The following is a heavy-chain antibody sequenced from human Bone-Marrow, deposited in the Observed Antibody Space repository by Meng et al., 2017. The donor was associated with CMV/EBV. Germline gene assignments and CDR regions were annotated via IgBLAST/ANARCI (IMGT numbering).Heavy chain of an antibody. Sequence: GESLRLSCAASGFTFSSYSMNWVRQAPGKGLEWVSSISSSSSYIYYADSVKGRFTISRDNAKNSLYLQMHGLRAEDTALYYCAKDVSIFGSGGWGLDVWGRGTTVTVSS. J-gene: IGHJ6*02. V-gene: IGHV3-21*04. CDR3: AKDVSIFGSGGWGLDV. CDR1: GFTFSSYS. CDR2: ISSSSSYI. D-gene: IGHD3-3*01.